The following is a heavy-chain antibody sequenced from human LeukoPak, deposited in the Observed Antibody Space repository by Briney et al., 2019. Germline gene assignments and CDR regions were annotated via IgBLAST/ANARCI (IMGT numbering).Heavy chain of an antibody. CDR2: IKQDGSEK. D-gene: IGHD3-3*01. Sequence: GGSLRLSCAASGFTFSSYNMNWVRQAPGKGLEWVANIKQDGSEKYYVDSVKGRFTISRDNAKNSLYLQMNSLRAEDTAVYYCARDTFYDFWSGRGIEHWGQGTLVTVSS. J-gene: IGHJ1*01. CDR3: ARDTFYDFWSGRGIEH. V-gene: IGHV3-7*01. CDR1: GFTFSSYN.